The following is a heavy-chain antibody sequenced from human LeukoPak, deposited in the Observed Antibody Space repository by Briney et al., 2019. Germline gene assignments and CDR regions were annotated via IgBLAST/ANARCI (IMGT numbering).Heavy chain of an antibody. D-gene: IGHD6-13*01. J-gene: IGHJ4*02. CDR3: AREPLYSSSWEGVFDY. CDR2: ISGSGGST. Sequence: PGGSLRLSCAASGFTFSSYAMSWVRQAPGKGLEWVSAISGSGGSTYYADSVKGRFTISRDNAKNSLYLQMNSLRAEDTAVYYCAREPLYSSSWEGVFDYWGQGTLVTVSS. CDR1: GFTFSSYA. V-gene: IGHV3-23*01.